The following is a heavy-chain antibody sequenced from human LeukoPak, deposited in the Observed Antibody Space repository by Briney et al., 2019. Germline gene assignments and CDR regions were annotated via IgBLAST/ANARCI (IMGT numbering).Heavy chain of an antibody. CDR2: IYYSGSGST. CDR1: GGSISSYY. Sequence: PSETLSLTCTVSGGSISSYYWSWIRQPPGKGLEWIGYIYYSGSGSTNYNPSLKSRVTISVDTSKNQFSLRLSSVTAADTAVYYCARSGMATIISYYFDYWGQGTLVTVSS. CDR3: ARSGMATIISYYFDY. J-gene: IGHJ4*02. D-gene: IGHD5-24*01. V-gene: IGHV4-59*08.